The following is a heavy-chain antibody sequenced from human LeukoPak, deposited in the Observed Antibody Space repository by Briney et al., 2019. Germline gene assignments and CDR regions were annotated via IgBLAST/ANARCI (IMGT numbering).Heavy chain of an antibody. V-gene: IGHV4-31*03. CDR1: GGSISSGGYY. D-gene: IGHD2-2*01. CDR3: ARVLTVIVPGAWFDP. CDR2: IYYSGSS. Sequence: SETLSLACTVSGGSISSGGYYWSWIRQHPGKGLEWIGYIYYSGSSYYNPSLKSRVTISVDTSKNQFSLKLSSVTAADTAVYYCARVLTVIVPGAWFDPWGQGTLVTVSS. J-gene: IGHJ5*02.